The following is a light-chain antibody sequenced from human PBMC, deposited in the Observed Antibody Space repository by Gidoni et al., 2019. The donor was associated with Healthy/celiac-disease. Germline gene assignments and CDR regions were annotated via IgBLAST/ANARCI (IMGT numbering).Light chain of an antibody. Sequence: EIVLTQSPATLSLSPGERATLSCRASQSVSSYLAWYQQKPGQAPRLLIYDASNRATGIPARFSGSVSGTDFTLTISRLEPDAFAVYYCQQRSNWPPLTFGGGTKVEIQ. V-gene: IGKV3-11*01. CDR1: QSVSSY. CDR3: QQRSNWPPLT. J-gene: IGKJ4*01. CDR2: DAS.